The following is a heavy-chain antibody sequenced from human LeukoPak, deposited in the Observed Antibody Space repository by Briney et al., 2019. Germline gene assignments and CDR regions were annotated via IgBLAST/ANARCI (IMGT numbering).Heavy chain of an antibody. CDR2: INHNGNVN. Sequence: GGSLRLSCAASGFTFSSYWTNWGRQAPGKGLEWVASINHNGNVNYYVDSVKGRFTISRDNAKNSLYLQMSNLRAEDTAVYFCARGGGLDVWGQGATVTVSS. CDR3: ARGGGLDV. D-gene: IGHD3-16*01. J-gene: IGHJ6*02. CDR1: GFTFSSYW. V-gene: IGHV3-7*03.